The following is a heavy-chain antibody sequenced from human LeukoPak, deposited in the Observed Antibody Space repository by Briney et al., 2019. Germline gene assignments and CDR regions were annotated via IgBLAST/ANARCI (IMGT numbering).Heavy chain of an antibody. CDR1: GYTFTGYY. J-gene: IGHJ4*02. V-gene: IGHV1-2*02. Sequence: ASVKVSCKASGYTFTGYYMHWVRQAPGQGLEWMGWINPSSGGTNYAQKFQGRVTMTRDTSISTAYMELSRLRSDDTAVYYCAKEAECTNGVCPWGYFDHWGQGTRVTVSS. D-gene: IGHD2-8*01. CDR2: INPSSGGT. CDR3: AKEAECTNGVCPWGYFDH.